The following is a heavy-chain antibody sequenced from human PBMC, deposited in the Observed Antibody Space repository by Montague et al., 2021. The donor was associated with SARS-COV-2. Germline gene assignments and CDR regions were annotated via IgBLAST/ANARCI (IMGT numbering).Heavy chain of an antibody. CDR1: GYTLTELS. CDR3: ATAYSIGGYVGPDY. Sequence: SVKVSCKVSGYTLTELSMHWVRQAPGKGLECMGGFDPENVETIYPQKFQGRVTMTEDTSTDTAYMELSSLRSEDTAVYYCATAYSIGGYVGPDYWGQGTLVTVSS. D-gene: IGHD5-12*01. CDR2: FDPENVET. J-gene: IGHJ4*02. V-gene: IGHV1-24*01.